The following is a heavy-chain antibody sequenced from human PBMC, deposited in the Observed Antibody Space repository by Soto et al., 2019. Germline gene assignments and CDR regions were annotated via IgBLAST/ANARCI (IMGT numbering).Heavy chain of an antibody. CDR3: ARGVVVVAAASYYYYYYMDV. CDR1: SGSISSSNW. Sequence: TSETLSLTCAVSSGSISSSNWWSWVRQPPGKGLEWIGEIYHSGSTNYNPSLKSRVTISVDKSKNQFSLKLSSVTAADTAVYYCARGVVVVAAASYYYYYYMDVWGKGTTVTVSS. D-gene: IGHD2-15*01. CDR2: IYHSGST. V-gene: IGHV4-4*02. J-gene: IGHJ6*03.